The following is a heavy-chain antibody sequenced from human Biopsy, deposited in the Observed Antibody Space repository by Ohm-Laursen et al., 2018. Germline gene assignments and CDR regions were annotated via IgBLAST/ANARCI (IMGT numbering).Heavy chain of an antibody. V-gene: IGHV1-46*01. Sequence: ASVKVSCKASGYDFGNYYINWVRKVPGQGLEWLGVVNPVAEATMYAQKFQDRITLTRDASTNTVYMDLTSLTSEDTAVYYCARESPLRLGVCGAIRCFKEVFGMDVWGQGTTVIVSS. CDR2: VNPVAEAT. D-gene: IGHD2-21*01. J-gene: IGHJ6*02. CDR1: GYDFGNYY. CDR3: ARESPLRLGVCGAIRCFKEVFGMDV.